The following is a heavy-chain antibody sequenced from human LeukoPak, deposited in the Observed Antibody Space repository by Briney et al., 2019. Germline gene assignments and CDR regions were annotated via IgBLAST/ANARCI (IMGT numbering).Heavy chain of an antibody. V-gene: IGHV3-49*04. J-gene: IGHJ4*02. CDR1: GFSISDYA. CDR2: IRSNTFGGTT. D-gene: IGHD5-12*01. CDR3: TRGLMGYSGYDDY. Sequence: GRSLRLSCTGSGFSISDYAMSWVRQAPGKGLEWVGFIRSNTFGGTTEYAASVKGRFTISRDDSKSIAYLQMNSLKTADTAVYYCTRGLMGYSGYDDYWGRGTLVTVSS.